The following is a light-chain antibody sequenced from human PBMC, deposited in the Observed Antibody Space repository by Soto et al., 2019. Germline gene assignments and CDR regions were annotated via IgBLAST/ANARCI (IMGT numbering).Light chain of an antibody. CDR3: QVWESSSDPVI. CDR2: DDS. V-gene: IGLV3-21*02. CDR1: NIGRKS. Sequence: SYVLTQSPSVSVAPGQTARIICGGDNIGRKSVHWYRQKPGQAPVLVVYDDSDRPSGIPERFSGSNSGNTATLTISRVEDGDEADFYCQVWESSSDPVIFGGGTKLTVL. J-gene: IGLJ2*01.